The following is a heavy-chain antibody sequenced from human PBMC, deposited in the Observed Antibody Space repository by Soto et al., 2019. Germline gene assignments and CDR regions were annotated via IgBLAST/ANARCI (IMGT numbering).Heavy chain of an antibody. J-gene: IGHJ4*02. CDR1: GYSFTSYG. CDR2: INAYNGNT. D-gene: IGHD3-10*02. CDR3: ARDAPTFGY. V-gene: IGHV1-18*01. Sequence: QVQLVQSGAEVKKPGASVKVSCKASGYSFTSYGFSWVRQAPGQGLEWMGWINAYNGNTNYAQKLQGRVTMTTDTSTSTAYREQRSLRTDDTAVYYCARDAPTFGYWGQGTLVTVSS.